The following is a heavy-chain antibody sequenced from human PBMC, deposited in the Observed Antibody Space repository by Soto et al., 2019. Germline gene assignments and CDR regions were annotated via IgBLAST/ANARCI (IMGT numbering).Heavy chain of an antibody. CDR2: ISSNGGST. CDR3: VKQDGYSYAFDI. V-gene: IGHV3-64D*06. Sequence: EVQLVESGGGLVQPGGSLRLSCSASGFTFSSYDMHWVRQAPGKGLEYVSAISSNGGSTYYADSVKGRFTISRDNSKNTLYLQMSSLRAEDTAVYYCVKQDGYSYAFDIWGQGTMVTVSS. D-gene: IGHD5-18*01. CDR1: GFTFSSYD. J-gene: IGHJ3*02.